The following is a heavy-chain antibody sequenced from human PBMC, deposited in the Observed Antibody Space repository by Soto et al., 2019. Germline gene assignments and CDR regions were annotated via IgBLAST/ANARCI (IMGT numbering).Heavy chain of an antibody. D-gene: IGHD4-17*01. V-gene: IGHV4-59*08. CDR1: GGSISRYY. J-gene: IGHJ4*02. Sequence: QVQLEESGPGLVKPSETLSLTCTVSGGSISRYYWSWIRQSPGKGLEWIGYIYHTGTTDYNPSLXXRXTISVDTSKKQFSLRLRSVTAADTAIYYCARLSAGHGDNHDYWGQGTLVTVSS. CDR3: ARLSAGHGDNHDY. CDR2: IYHTGTT.